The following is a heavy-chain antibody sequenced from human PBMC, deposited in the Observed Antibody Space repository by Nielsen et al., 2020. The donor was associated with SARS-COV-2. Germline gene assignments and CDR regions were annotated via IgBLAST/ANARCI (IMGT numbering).Heavy chain of an antibody. CDR1: GGSISSYY. CDR2: IHYRGST. J-gene: IGHJ3*02. V-gene: IGHV4-59*01. D-gene: IGHD4-17*01. CDR3: ARERGGDYGEAFDI. Sequence: SETLSLTCTVSGGSISSYYWSWIRRPPGKRLEWIGYIHYRGSTTYNPSLKSRVTISLDTSKTQFSLRLSSVTAADTAMYYCARERGGDYGEAFDIWGQGTMDTVSS.